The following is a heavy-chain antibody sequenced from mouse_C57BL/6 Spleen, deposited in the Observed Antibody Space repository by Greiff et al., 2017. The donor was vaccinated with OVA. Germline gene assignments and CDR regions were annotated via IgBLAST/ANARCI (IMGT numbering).Heavy chain of an antibody. D-gene: IGHD1-1*01. Sequence: VHLVESGPGLVAPSQSLSITCTVSGFSLTSYGVDWVRQSPGKGLEWLGVIWGVGSTNYNSALKSRLSISKDNSKSQVFLNMNSLQTDDTAMYYCARNYGSSYSYAMDYWGQGTSVTVSS. J-gene: IGHJ4*01. CDR1: GFSLTSYG. CDR2: IWGVGST. V-gene: IGHV2-6*01. CDR3: ARNYGSSYSYAMDY.